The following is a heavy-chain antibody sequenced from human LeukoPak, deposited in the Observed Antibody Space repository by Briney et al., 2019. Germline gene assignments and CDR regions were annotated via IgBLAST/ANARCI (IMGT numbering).Heavy chain of an antibody. V-gene: IGHV4-59*01. Sequence: SETLSLTCTVSGGSISSYYWSWIRQPPGKGLEWIGYIYYSGSTNYNPSLKSRVTISVDTSKNQFSLKLSSVTAADTAVYYCARAYSTYHMDVWGKGTTVTVSS. CDR2: IYYSGST. J-gene: IGHJ6*03. D-gene: IGHD4-11*01. CDR1: GGSISSYY. CDR3: ARAYSTYHMDV.